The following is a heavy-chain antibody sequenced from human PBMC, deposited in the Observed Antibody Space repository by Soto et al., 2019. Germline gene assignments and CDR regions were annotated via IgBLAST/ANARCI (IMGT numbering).Heavy chain of an antibody. D-gene: IGHD3-9*01. V-gene: IGHV4-59*01. Sequence: SETLSLTCTVSGGSISSYYWSWIRQPPGKGLEWIGYIYYSGSTNYNPSLKSRVTISVDTPKNQFPLKLSSVTAADTAVYYCARVYDILTGEIDYWGQGTLVTVSS. CDR1: GGSISSYY. CDR3: ARVYDILTGEIDY. CDR2: IYYSGST. J-gene: IGHJ4*02.